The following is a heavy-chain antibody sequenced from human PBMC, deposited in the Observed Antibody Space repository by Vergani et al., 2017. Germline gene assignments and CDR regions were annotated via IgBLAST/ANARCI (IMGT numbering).Heavy chain of an antibody. J-gene: IGHJ5*02. V-gene: IGHV1-69*01. CDR2: INPIFGTA. CDR1: GGTFSSYA. D-gene: IGHD3-10*01. CDR3: ARVSGGMVRGVNNCFDP. Sequence: QVQLVQSGAEVKKPGSSVKVSCKASGGTFSSYAISWVRQAPGQGLEWMGGINPIFGTANYAQKFQGRVTITADESTSTAYMELSSLRSEDTAVYYCARVSGGMVRGVNNCFDPWGQGTLVTVSS.